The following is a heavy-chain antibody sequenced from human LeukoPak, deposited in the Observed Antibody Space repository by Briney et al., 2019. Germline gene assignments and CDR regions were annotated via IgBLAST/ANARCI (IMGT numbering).Heavy chain of an antibody. CDR1: GFTFSSYE. J-gene: IGHJ4*02. Sequence: GGSLRLSCAASGFTFSSYEMNWVRQAPGKGLEWVSYISSSGSTIYYADSVKGRFTISRDNAKNSLYLQMNSLRVEDTAVYYCARDLGRWFGEIDYWGQGTLVTVSS. D-gene: IGHD3-10*01. CDR2: ISSSGSTI. V-gene: IGHV3-48*03. CDR3: ARDLGRWFGEIDY.